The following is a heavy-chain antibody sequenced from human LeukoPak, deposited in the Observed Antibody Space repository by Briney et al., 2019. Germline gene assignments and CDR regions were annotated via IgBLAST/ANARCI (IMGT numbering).Heavy chain of an antibody. CDR2: IYYRGST. D-gene: IGHD2-2*01. V-gene: IGHV4-39*01. CDR3: SRHPYHLLWLAWLDP. J-gene: IGHJ5*02. Sequence: SDTQSLTCTVSGGSISSTSYFWGWIRQPPGKGLERIGSIYYRGSTYYNPSLKSRDTIAVDTSKNQLSVELTSVTAADTAVHCCSRHPYHLLWLAWLDPWGQGTLVTVSS. CDR1: GGSISSTSYF.